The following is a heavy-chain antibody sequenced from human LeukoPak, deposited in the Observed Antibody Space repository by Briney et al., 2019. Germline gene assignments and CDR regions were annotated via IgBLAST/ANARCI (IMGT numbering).Heavy chain of an antibody. D-gene: IGHD4-17*01. CDR3: ARERGDGEEGKE. J-gene: IGHJ4*02. CDR1: GFTFSSYW. Sequence: GGSLRLSCVASGFTFSSYWMHWVRKAPGKGLEWVAVISYDGSNEYYADSVKGRFTISRDNAKNSLYLQMNSLRAEDTAVCYCARERGDGEEGKEWGQGTLVTVSS. CDR2: ISYDGSNE. V-gene: IGHV3-30*03.